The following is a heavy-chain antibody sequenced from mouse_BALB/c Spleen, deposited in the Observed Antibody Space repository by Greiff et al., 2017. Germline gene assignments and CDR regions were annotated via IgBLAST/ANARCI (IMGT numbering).Heavy chain of an antibody. Sequence: QVQLQQSGPSLVQPSQSLSITCTVSGFSLTSYGVHWVRQSPGKGLEWLGVIWRGGSTDYNAAFMSRLSITKDNSKSQVFFKMNSLQADDTAIYYCAKCGNYSYAMDYWGQGTSVTVSS. V-gene: IGHV2-5-1*01. CDR3: AKCGNYSYAMDY. CDR2: IWRGGST. CDR1: GFSLTSYG. J-gene: IGHJ4*01. D-gene: IGHD2-1*01.